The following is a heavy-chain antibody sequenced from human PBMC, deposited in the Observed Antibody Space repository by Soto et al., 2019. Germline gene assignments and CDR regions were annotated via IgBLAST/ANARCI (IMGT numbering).Heavy chain of an antibody. V-gene: IGHV3-23*01. CDR2: IGTAGTT. Sequence: HPGGSLRLSCAASGFTFNSYAMNWFRQAPGKGLAWVSAIGTAGTTYYANSVKGRFTISRDNSRTTLYLQMNSLRVEDTALYYCVRKYPGTRPFDYWGQGTLVTVSS. CDR1: GFTFNSYA. J-gene: IGHJ4*01. CDR3: VRKYPGTRPFDY. D-gene: IGHD2-2*01.